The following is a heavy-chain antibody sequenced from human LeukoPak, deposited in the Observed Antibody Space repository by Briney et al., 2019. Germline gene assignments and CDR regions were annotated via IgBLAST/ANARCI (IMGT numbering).Heavy chain of an antibody. CDR2: IYQSGST. V-gene: IGHV4-38-2*02. CDR1: GYSIRNGYN. Sequence: SETLSLTCTVSGYSIRNGYNWGWIRLSPGKGLEWLGSIYQSGSTYDNPSLKSRVTLSIDPSKNQFYLKLTSVTAADTALYYCARDGVVQAAAGTSWGQGTLVTVSS. CDR3: ARDGVVQAAAGTS. J-gene: IGHJ4*02. D-gene: IGHD6-13*01.